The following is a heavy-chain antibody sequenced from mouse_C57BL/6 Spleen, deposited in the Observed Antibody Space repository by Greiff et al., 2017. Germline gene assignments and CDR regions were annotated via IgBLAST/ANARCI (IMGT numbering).Heavy chain of an antibody. CDR3: ARGGNYGEAMDY. CDR2: IDPSDSET. J-gene: IGHJ4*01. Sequence: QVQLKQPGAELVRPGSSVKLSCKASGYTFTSYWMHWVKQRPIQGLEWIGNIDPSDSETHYNQKFKDKATLTVDKSSSTAYMQLSSLTSEDSAVYYCARGGNYGEAMDYWGQGTSVTVSS. D-gene: IGHD2-1*01. V-gene: IGHV1-52*01. CDR1: GYTFTSYW.